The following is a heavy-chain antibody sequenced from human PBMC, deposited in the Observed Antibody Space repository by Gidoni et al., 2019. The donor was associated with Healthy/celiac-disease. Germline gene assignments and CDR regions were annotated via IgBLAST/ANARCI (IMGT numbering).Heavy chain of an antibody. D-gene: IGHD2-21*01. Sequence: QVQLVQSGAEVKKPGASVKVSCKVSGYPLPELSMHWVRQAPGKGLEWMGGFDPEDGETIYAQKFQGRVTMTEDTSTDTAYMELSSLRSEDTAVYYCATAYCGGDCYLRNWFDPWGQGTLVTVSS. CDR2: FDPEDGET. J-gene: IGHJ5*02. CDR3: ATAYCGGDCYLRNWFDP. V-gene: IGHV1-24*01. CDR1: GYPLPELS.